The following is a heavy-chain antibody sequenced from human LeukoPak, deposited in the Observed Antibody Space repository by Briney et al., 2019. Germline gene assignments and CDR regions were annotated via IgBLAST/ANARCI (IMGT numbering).Heavy chain of an antibody. CDR1: GYSFTSYW. CDR3: ARYPRFSSGKGYFDP. CDR2: IFPGDSDT. D-gene: IGHD3-10*01. Sequence: GESLKISCKASGYSFTSYWIGWVRQMPGKGLEWMGIIFPGDSDTRYSPSFQGQVTISADKSISTAYLQWSGLKASDTAMYYCARYPRFSSGKGYFDPWGQGTLVTVSS. V-gene: IGHV5-51*01. J-gene: IGHJ5*02.